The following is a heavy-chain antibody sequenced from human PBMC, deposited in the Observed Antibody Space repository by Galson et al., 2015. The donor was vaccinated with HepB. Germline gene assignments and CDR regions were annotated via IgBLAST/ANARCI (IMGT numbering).Heavy chain of an antibody. CDR2: ISGTGAYI. CDR1: GFTFSDFF. Sequence: SLRLSCAASGFTFSDFFMTWIRQAPGKGLEWVSYISGTGAYIEYPDSVKGRFTISRDNAETSLYLDMSSLRAEDTAMYYCARGNTAVDYWGQGMLVTVSS. J-gene: IGHJ4*02. V-gene: IGHV3-11*06. D-gene: IGHD2-2*02. CDR3: ARGNTAVDY.